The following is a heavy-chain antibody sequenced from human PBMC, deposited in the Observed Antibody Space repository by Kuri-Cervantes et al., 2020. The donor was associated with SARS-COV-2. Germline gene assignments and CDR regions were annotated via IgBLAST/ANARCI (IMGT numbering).Heavy chain of an antibody. CDR3: ARGLRWQQPHRNYYSYGMDV. J-gene: IGHJ6*02. CDR2: TYYRSKWYN. CDR1: GDSVSSNSAA. Sequence: LRLSCAISGDSVSSNSAAWNWIRQSPSRGLEWLGRTYYRSKWYNDYAVSVKSRITINPDTSKNQFSLKLSSVTAADTAVYYCARGLRWQQPHRNYYSYGMDVWGQGTTVTVSS. V-gene: IGHV6-1*01. D-gene: IGHD5-24*01.